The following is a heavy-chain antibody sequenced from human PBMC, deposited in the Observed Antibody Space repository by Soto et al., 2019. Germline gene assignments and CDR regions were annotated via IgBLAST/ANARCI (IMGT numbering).Heavy chain of an antibody. J-gene: IGHJ6*02. V-gene: IGHV5-51*01. Sequence: EVQLVQSGAEVKKPGESLKISCKGSGYTFTNYWIGWVRQMPGKGLEWMGIIYPGESDTKYNPSFQGQVTISADKSITTTYLQWSSLKASDTAIYYCAASIFYYGMDVWGQGTTVTVSS. CDR1: GYTFTNYW. CDR2: IYPGESDT. CDR3: AASIFYYGMDV.